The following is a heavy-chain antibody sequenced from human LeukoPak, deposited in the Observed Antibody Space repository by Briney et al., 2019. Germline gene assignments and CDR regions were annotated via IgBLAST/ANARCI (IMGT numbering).Heavy chain of an antibody. CDR2: INHSGST. Sequence: SETLSLTCAVYGGSFSGYYWSWIRQPPGKGLEWIGEINHSGSTNYNPSLKSRVTISVDTSKNQFSRKLSSVTAADTAVYYCARGRGARWLRFYYFDYWGQGTLVTVSS. V-gene: IGHV4-34*01. CDR1: GGSFSGYY. D-gene: IGHD5-12*01. CDR3: ARGRGARWLRFYYFDY. J-gene: IGHJ4*02.